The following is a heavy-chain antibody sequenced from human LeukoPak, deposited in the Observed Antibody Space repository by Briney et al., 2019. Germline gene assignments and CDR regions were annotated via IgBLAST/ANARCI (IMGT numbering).Heavy chain of an antibody. CDR3: AGGNAMDV. CDR2: IKKDGSGI. V-gene: IGHV3-7*03. J-gene: IGHJ6*04. Sequence: PGGSLRLSCAVSGFPLSNSWMYWVRQAPGKGLEGVANIKKDGSGISYVESVKGRFIISRDNSRNSLYLQMNSLKVEDTAVYFCAGGNAMDVWGKGTAVTVYS. CDR1: GFPLSNSW.